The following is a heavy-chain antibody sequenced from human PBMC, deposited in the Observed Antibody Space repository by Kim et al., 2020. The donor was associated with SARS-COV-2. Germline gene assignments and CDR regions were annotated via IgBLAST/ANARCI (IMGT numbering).Heavy chain of an antibody. Sequence: GGSLRLSCAASGFTFSSYSMNWVRQAPGKGLEWVSSISSSSSYIYYADSVKGRFTISRDNAKNSLYLQMNSLRAEDTDVYYCARDSGSVDTAPTDYWGQGTLVTVSS. V-gene: IGHV3-21*01. J-gene: IGHJ4*02. CDR2: ISSSSSYI. CDR1: GFTFSSYS. D-gene: IGHD5-18*01. CDR3: ARDSGSVDTAPTDY.